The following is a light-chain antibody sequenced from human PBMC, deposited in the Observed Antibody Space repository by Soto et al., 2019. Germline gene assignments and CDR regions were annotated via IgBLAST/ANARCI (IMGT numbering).Light chain of an antibody. J-gene: IGLJ1*01. CDR1: SSDVGGYNY. V-gene: IGLV2-11*01. CDR2: DVS. Sequence: QSALTQPRSVSGSPGQSVTISCTGTSSDVGGYNYVSWYQQHPGKDPKLMIYDVSKRPSGVPDRFSGSKSGNTASLTISGLQAGDEAHYYCCSYAGSYVFGTGTKLTVL. CDR3: CSYAGSYV.